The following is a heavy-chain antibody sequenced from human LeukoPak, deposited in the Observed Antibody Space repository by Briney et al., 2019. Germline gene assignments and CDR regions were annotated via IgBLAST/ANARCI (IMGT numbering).Heavy chain of an antibody. V-gene: IGHV3-7*01. CDR1: GFTFSSYW. Sequence: PGGSLRLSCTASGFTFSSYWMTWVRQAPEKGLEWVANIKQDGSEKYYVDSVKGRFTISRDNAKNSLYLQMNSLRAEDTAVYYCAKDGGSTMVRGGLAPWGQGTLVTVSS. CDR3: AKDGGSTMVRGGLAP. CDR2: IKQDGSEK. D-gene: IGHD3-10*01. J-gene: IGHJ5*02.